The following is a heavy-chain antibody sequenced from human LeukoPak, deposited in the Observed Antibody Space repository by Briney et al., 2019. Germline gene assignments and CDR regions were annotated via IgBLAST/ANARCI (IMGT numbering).Heavy chain of an antibody. CDR1: GYTLTELS. CDR3: ARARSHYWENWFDP. J-gene: IGHJ5*02. D-gene: IGHD1-26*01. V-gene: IGHV1-24*01. CDR2: LDPEDGET. Sequence: ASVKVSCKVSGYTLTELSMHWVRQAPGKGLEWMGGLDPEDGETIYAQKYQGRVTMSTVTSTSTAYMELRSLRSDDTAVYYCARARSHYWENWFDPWGQGTLVTVSS.